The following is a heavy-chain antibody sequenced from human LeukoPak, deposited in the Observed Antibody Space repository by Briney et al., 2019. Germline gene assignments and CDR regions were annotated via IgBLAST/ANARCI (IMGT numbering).Heavy chain of an antibody. D-gene: IGHD2-2*01. J-gene: IGHJ4*02. CDR1: GFTFTSYA. CDR2: ISGSGGST. Sequence: GGSLRRSCAASGFTFTSYAMSWVRQAPGKGLEWVSAISGSGGSTYYADSVRGRFTISRDNSKNTLYLQMNSLRAEDTAVYYCAKEAMYVPAAAFDYWGQGTLVTVSS. V-gene: IGHV3-23*01. CDR3: AKEAMYVPAAAFDY.